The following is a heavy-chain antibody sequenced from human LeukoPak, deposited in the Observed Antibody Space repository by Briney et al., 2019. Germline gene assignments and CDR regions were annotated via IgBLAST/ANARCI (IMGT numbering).Heavy chain of an antibody. CDR3: ASHFDSYYYYMDV. CDR2: IYTSGST. CDR1: GGSISSYY. Sequence: ETLSLTCTVSGGSISSYYWSWIRQPAGKGLEWIGRIYTSGSTNYNPSLKSRVTMSVDTSKNQFSLELSSVTAADTAVYYCASHFDSYYYYMDVWGKGTTVTVSS. D-gene: IGHD3-3*02. J-gene: IGHJ6*03. V-gene: IGHV4-4*07.